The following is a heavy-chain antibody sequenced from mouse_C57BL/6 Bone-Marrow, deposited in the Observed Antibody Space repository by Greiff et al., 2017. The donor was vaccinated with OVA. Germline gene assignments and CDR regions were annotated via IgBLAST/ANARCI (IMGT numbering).Heavy chain of an antibody. CDR2: ISDGGSYT. Sequence: DVKLVESGGGLVKPGGSLKLSCAASGFTFSSYAMSWVRQTPEKRLEWVATISDGGSYTYYPDNVKGRFTISRDNAKNNLYLQMSHLKSEDTAMYYCARAGDGYYPFAYWGQGTLVTVSA. CDR3: ARAGDGYYPFAY. V-gene: IGHV5-4*03. D-gene: IGHD2-3*01. CDR1: GFTFSSYA. J-gene: IGHJ3*01.